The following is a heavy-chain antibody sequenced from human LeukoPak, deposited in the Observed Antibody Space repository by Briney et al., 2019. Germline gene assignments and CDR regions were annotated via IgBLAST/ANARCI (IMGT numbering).Heavy chain of an antibody. Sequence: GGSLKLSCAASGFTFSSYGMSWVRQAPGKGLEWVSAISGSSGSTYYADSVKGRFTISRDISKNTLFLEMNSLRAEDTAVYFCAKEIQWRTFDCWGQGTLVTVSS. CDR3: AKEIQWRTFDC. J-gene: IGHJ4*02. CDR2: ISGSSGST. D-gene: IGHD5-12*01. CDR1: GFTFSSYG. V-gene: IGHV3-23*01.